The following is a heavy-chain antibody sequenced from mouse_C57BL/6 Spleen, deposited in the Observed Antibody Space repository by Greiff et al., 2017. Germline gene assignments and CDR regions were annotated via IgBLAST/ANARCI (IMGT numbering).Heavy chain of an antibody. V-gene: IGHV3-8*01. J-gene: IGHJ2*01. Sequence: EVKLQESGPGLAKPSQTLSLTCSVTGYSITGDYWNWIRKFPGNKLEYMGYISYSGSTYYNPSLKSRISITRDTSKNQYYLQLNSVTTDDTATYYCARWDFYYFDYWGQGTTLTVSS. CDR3: ARWDFYYFDY. CDR1: GYSITGDY. CDR2: ISYSGST.